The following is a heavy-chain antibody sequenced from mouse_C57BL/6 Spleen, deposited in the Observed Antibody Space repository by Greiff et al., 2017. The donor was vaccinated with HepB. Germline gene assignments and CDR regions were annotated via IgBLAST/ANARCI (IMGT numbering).Heavy chain of an antibody. CDR1: GYAFSSSW. D-gene: IGHD2-2*01. Sequence: VKLVESGPELVKPGASVKISCKASGYAFSSSWMNWVKQRPGKGLEWIGRIYPGDGDTNYNGKFKGKATLTADKSSSTAYMQLSSLTSEDSAVYFCALMVTTDGGDYWGQGTSVTVSS. CDR2: IYPGDGDT. CDR3: ALMVTTDGGDY. J-gene: IGHJ4*01. V-gene: IGHV1-82*01.